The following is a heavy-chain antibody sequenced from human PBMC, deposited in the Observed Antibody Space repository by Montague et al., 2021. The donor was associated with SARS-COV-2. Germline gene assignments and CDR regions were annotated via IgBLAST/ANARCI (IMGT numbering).Heavy chain of an antibody. V-gene: IGHV4-61*01. CDR1: GVSVSNRYTH. J-gene: IGHJ5*02. D-gene: IGHD3-10*01. CDR3: ATYWQGGSGRGS. CDR2: IDYGGSP. Sequence: SETLSLMCTVSGVSVSNRYTHWSWIRQSPGKGLEWIGHIDYGGSPNYSPSLHSRVTISLDTSKNQLSLRLNSATAADTAVYYCATYWQGGSGRGSWGQGTLVTVSS.